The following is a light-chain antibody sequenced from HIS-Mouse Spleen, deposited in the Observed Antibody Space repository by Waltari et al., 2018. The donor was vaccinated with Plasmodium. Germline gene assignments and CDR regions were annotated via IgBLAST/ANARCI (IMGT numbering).Light chain of an antibody. CDR1: QGISSY. Sequence: AIRMTQSPSSFSASTGDRVTITCRASQGISSYLAWYQQKPGKAPKLLIYAASTLQSGVPSRFSGSGSGTEFTLTISFLQSEDFATYYCQQYYSYPLTFGGGTKVEIK. CDR2: AAS. V-gene: IGKV1-8*01. CDR3: QQYYSYPLT. J-gene: IGKJ4*01.